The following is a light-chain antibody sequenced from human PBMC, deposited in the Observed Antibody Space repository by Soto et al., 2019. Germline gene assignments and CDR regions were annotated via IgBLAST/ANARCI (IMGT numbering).Light chain of an antibody. V-gene: IGKV1-5*03. Sequence: DIQMTQSPSSLSASVGERVTITCRAGQSISSWLAWYQQKPGTAPKLLIYKASSLESGVPSRFSGSGSGTEFTLTISSLQPVDFATYYCQHYNSYSPTFGQGTKVEIK. CDR2: KAS. J-gene: IGKJ1*01. CDR3: QHYNSYSPT. CDR1: QSISSW.